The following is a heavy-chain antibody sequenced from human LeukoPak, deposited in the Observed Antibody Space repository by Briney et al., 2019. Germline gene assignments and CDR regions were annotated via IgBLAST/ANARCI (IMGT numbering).Heavy chain of an antibody. CDR2: IYYSGST. CDR1: GGSISSYY. Sequence: SETLSLTCTVSGGSISSYYWSWIRQPPGKGLEWIGYIYYSGSTNYNPSLKSQVTISVDTSKNQFSLKLNSVTAADTAVYYCARGRDGHNFLNRGEYYYFDYWGQGTLVTVSS. D-gene: IGHD5-24*01. CDR3: ARGRDGHNFLNRGEYYYFDY. J-gene: IGHJ4*02. V-gene: IGHV4-59*08.